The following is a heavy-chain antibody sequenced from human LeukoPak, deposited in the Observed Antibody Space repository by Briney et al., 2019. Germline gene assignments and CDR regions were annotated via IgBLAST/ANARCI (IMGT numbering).Heavy chain of an antibody. Sequence: SVKVSCKASGGTFSSYAISWVRQAPGQGLEWMGGIIPIFGTANYAQKFQGRVTITADESTSAAYMELSSLRSEDTAVYYCARGGIVVVPAAIPGAHYFDYWGQGTLVTVSS. CDR3: ARGGIVVVPAAIPGAHYFDY. V-gene: IGHV1-69*13. D-gene: IGHD2-2*01. J-gene: IGHJ4*02. CDR2: IIPIFGTA. CDR1: GGTFSSYA.